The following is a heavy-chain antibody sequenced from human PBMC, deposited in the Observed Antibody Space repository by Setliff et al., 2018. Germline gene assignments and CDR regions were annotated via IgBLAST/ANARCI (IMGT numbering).Heavy chain of an antibody. CDR2: INPNSGGT. CDR1: GYTFSGYY. CDR3: ARDLGHGITAAGPDF. D-gene: IGHD6-13*01. Sequence: GASVKVSCKASGYTFSGYYMHWVRQAPGQGLEWMGRINPNSGGTNYAQKFQGRVTMTSDSSISTAYMELSGLRSDDTAVYFCARDLGHGITAAGPDFWGQGTLVTVSS. V-gene: IGHV1-2*06. J-gene: IGHJ4*02.